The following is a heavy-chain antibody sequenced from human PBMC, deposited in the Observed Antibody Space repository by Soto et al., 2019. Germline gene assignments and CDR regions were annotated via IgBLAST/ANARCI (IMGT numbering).Heavy chain of an antibody. CDR3: AGSNSFYYYYYGMDV. D-gene: IGHD4-4*01. J-gene: IGHJ6*02. CDR1: GYTFTSYD. V-gene: IGHV1-18*01. Sequence: ASVKVSCKASGYTFTSYDISWVRQAPGQGLEWMGWISAYNGNTNYAQKLQGRVTMTTDTSTSTAYMELRSLRSDDTAVYYCAGSNSFYYYYYGMDVWGQGTTVTVSS. CDR2: ISAYNGNT.